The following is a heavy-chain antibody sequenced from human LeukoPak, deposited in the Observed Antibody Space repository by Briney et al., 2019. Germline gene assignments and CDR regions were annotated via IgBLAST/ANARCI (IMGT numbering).Heavy chain of an antibody. CDR3: ARDRPYTGGWRGFDY. CDR1: GGTFSRYA. J-gene: IGHJ4*02. D-gene: IGHD6-19*01. CDR2: IIPMFGIA. Sequence: SVKVSFKASGGTFSRYAISWVRQAPGQGLEWMGGIIPMFGIANYAQKFQGRVTITADESTSTAYMELSSLRSEDTAVYYCARDRPYTGGWRGFDYWGQGTLVTVSS. V-gene: IGHV1-69*13.